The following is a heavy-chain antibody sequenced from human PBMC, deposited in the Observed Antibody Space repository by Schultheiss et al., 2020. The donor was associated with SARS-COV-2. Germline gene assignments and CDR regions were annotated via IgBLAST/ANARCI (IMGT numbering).Heavy chain of an antibody. V-gene: IGHV4-59*03. CDR2: IYYSGST. D-gene: IGHD6-19*01. Sequence: SQTLSLTCTVSGGSISSYYWSWIRQPPGKGLEWIGYIYYSGSTNYNPSLKSRVTISVDTSKNQVSLKVRSVTAADTAVYYCAKGHTGGVAGTFDYWGQGTLVTVSS. CDR3: AKGHTGGVAGTFDY. CDR1: GGSISSYY. J-gene: IGHJ4*02.